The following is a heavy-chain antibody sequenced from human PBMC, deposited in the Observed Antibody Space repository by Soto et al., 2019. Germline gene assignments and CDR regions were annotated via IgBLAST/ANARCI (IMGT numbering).Heavy chain of an antibody. CDR2: IYYSGST. V-gene: IGHV4-31*03. D-gene: IGHD4-17*01. CDR1: GGSISSGGYY. J-gene: IGHJ3*02. Sequence: SETLSLTCTVSGGSISSGGYYWSWIRQHPGKGLEWIGYIYYSGSTYYNPSLKSRVTISVDTSKNQFSLKLSSVTAADTAVYYCARLDDYAGAFDIWGQGTMVTVSS. CDR3: ARLDDYAGAFDI.